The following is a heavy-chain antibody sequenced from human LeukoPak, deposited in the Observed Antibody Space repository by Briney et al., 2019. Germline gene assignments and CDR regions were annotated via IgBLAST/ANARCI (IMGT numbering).Heavy chain of an antibody. CDR2: INPNSGVT. CDR3: ARAHFWSGYTPLDV. D-gene: IGHD3-3*02. CDR1: GYTFTVYY. V-gene: IGHV1-2*02. Sequence: ASVKVSCKTSGYTFTVYYLHWVRQAPGQGPEWMGWINPNSGVTNYAQRFLGRATMTRDTSISTTYMELSRLRSDDTAVYYCARAHFWSGYTPLDVWGQGTTVTVSS. J-gene: IGHJ6*02.